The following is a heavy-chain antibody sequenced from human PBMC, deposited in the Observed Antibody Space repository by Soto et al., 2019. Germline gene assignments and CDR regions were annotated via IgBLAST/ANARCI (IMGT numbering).Heavy chain of an antibody. V-gene: IGHV4-39*01. Sequence: SKTLLLTFPVSAGCISSSSYYGGWIRQPPGKGREVMLSIYYSGSTYYNPSLKSRVTISVERSKNQFSLKLSSVTAADTAVYYCARRITMVRAVITNYYYYYGMYVWGQGTTVTVSS. CDR2: IYYSGST. D-gene: IGHD3-10*01. J-gene: IGHJ6*02. CDR1: AGCISSSSYY. CDR3: ARRITMVRAVITNYYYYYGMYV.